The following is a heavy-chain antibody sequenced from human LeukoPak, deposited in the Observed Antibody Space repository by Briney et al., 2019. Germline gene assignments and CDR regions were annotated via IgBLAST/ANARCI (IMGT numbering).Heavy chain of an antibody. Sequence: AGRSLRLSCAASGFTFDDYAMHWVRQAPGKGPEWVSLISWDGGSTYYADSVKGRFTISRDNSKNSLYLQMNSLRAEDTALYYCARGDHDYWGQGTLVTVSS. J-gene: IGHJ4*02. CDR2: ISWDGGST. CDR3: ARGDHDY. D-gene: IGHD3-10*01. CDR1: GFTFDDYA. V-gene: IGHV3-43D*04.